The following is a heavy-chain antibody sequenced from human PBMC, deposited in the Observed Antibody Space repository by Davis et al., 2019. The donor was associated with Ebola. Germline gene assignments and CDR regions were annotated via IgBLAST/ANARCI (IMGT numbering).Heavy chain of an antibody. Sequence: ASVKVSCKASGYTFTSYYMHWVRQAPGQGFEWMGIINPSGGSTTYAQKFQGRVTMTRDTSTRTVYMELSSLKSEDTAVYYCARAPAWSGINYYCFDYWGQGTLVTVSS. CDR2: INPSGGST. D-gene: IGHD5-24*01. CDR3: ARAPAWSGINYYCFDY. V-gene: IGHV1-46*01. CDR1: GYTFTSYY. J-gene: IGHJ4*02.